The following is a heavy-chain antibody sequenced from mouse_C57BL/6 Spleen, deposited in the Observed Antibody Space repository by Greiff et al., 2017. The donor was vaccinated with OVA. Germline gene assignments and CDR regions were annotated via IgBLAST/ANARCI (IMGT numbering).Heavy chain of an antibody. V-gene: IGHV5-4*01. Sequence: EVKLVESGAGLVKPGGSLKLSCAASGFTFSSYAMSWVRQTPEKRLEWVATISDGGSYTNYPDNVKGRFTIARDNAKNNLYLQMSHLKSEDTAMSYCARDYYGGSYEDYFDYWGQGTTLTVSS. CDR2: ISDGGSYT. D-gene: IGHD1-1*01. CDR3: ARDYYGGSYEDYFDY. J-gene: IGHJ2*01. CDR1: GFTFSSYA.